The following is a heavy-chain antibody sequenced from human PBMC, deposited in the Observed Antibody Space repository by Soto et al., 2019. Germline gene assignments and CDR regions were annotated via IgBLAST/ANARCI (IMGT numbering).Heavy chain of an antibody. CDR1: GGSISSGDYY. CDR3: ARRNGDYVSN. Sequence: QVQLQESGPGLVKPSQTLSLTCTVSGGSISSGDYYWSWIRQPPGKGLEWIGYIYYSGRPSYNPYIKSRVTRSVDASKNQFSLKLSSVTAAATAVYYCARRNGDYVSNWGQGTLVTVSS. D-gene: IGHD4-17*01. CDR2: IYYSGRP. J-gene: IGHJ4*02. V-gene: IGHV4-30-4*01.